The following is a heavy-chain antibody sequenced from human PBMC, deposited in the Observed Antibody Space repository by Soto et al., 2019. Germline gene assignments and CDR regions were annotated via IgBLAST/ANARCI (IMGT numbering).Heavy chain of an antibody. CDR1: GGSFSGYY. Sequence: SETLSLTCAVYGGSFSGYYWSWIRQPPGKGLEWIGEINHSGSTNYNPSLKSRVTISVDTSKNQFSVKLSSVTAADTAVYYCASWGSGAFDIWGQGTMVTVSS. CDR3: ASWGSGAFDI. D-gene: IGHD3-16*01. CDR2: INHSGST. J-gene: IGHJ3*02. V-gene: IGHV4-34*01.